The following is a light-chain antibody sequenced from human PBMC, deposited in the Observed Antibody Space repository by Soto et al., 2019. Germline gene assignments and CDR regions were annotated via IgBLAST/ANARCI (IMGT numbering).Light chain of an antibody. CDR1: QSISSY. Sequence: DIQMTQSPSSLSAPVGERVTIPCRASQSISSYLNWYQQKPGKAHKLLIYAASSLQSGVPSRVSGSGSGTDFTLTISSLQPEDFATYYCQQSYSTPLTFGGGNKVDI. CDR2: AAS. CDR3: QQSYSTPLT. V-gene: IGKV1-39*01. J-gene: IGKJ4*01.